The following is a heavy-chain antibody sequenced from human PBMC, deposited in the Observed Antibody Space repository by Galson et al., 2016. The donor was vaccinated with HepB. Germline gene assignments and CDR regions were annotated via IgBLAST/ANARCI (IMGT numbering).Heavy chain of an antibody. CDR2: ISADGTIK. V-gene: IGHV3-30*18. D-gene: IGHD5-12*01. CDR3: ANRGTNRRGYSYYFDY. Sequence: SLRLSCAASGFSFSYYGMHWVRQAPGKRLEWVAVISADGTIKYYADSVKGRFTISRDNSKDTVYLHMNSLRAEDTAVYYCANRGTNRRGYSYYFDYWGQGTLVTVSS. J-gene: IGHJ4*02. CDR1: GFSFSYYG.